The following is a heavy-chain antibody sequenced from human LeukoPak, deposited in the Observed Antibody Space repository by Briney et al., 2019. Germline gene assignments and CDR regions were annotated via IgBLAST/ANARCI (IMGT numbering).Heavy chain of an antibody. CDR3: ARVTPYYYYYMDV. V-gene: IGHV3-21*01. Sequence: GGSLRLACAASGFTFSSYSMNWVRQAPGKGLEWVSSISSSSSYIYYADSVKGRFTISRDNAKNSLYLQMNSLRAEDTAVYYCARVTPYYYYYMDVWGKGTTVTVSS. D-gene: IGHD3-16*01. J-gene: IGHJ6*03. CDR2: ISSSSSYI. CDR1: GFTFSSYS.